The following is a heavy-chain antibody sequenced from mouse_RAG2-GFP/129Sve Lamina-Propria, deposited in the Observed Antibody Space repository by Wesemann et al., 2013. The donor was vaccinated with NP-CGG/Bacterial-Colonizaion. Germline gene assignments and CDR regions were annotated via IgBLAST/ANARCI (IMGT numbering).Heavy chain of an antibody. Sequence: GAELVKPGASVKLSCKASGYTFTSYWMHWVKQRPGQGLEWIGMIHPNSGSTNYNEKFKSKATLTVDKSSSTAYMQLSSLTSEDSAVYYCARIPFYYGYDNYAMDYWGQGTSVTVSS. CDR2: IHPNSGST. D-gene: IGHD2-2*01. CDR3: ARIPFYYGYDNYAMDY. J-gene: IGHJ4*01. V-gene: IGHV1-64*01. CDR1: GYTFTSYW.